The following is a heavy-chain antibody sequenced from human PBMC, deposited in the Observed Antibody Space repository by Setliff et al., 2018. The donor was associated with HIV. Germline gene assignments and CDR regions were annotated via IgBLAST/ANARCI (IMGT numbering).Heavy chain of an antibody. CDR2: TNQSGNT. CDR3: AREGGQGYSGSGSFYHRNFDL. J-gene: IGHJ2*01. V-gene: IGHV4-34*01. CDR1: GGSLSGYY. Sequence: SLTCAVYGGSLSGYYWSWVRQSPGRGLEWIGETNQSGNTNFNPSLKSRLIISVDTSKSQFSLKLTSVTAADTALYYCAREGGQGYSGSGSFYHRNFDLWGRGTLVTVSS. D-gene: IGHD3-10*01.